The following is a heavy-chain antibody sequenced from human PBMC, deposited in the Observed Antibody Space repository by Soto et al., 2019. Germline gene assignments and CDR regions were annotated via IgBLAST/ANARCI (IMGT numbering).Heavy chain of an antibody. D-gene: IGHD6-19*01. J-gene: IGHJ4*02. V-gene: IGHV3-23*01. CDR1: GFNFKNFP. CDR3: AKADGQQWLIPHLDN. CDR2: ISGCGGSA. Sequence: EVQLLESGGGVVQPGGSLRLSCVASGFNFKNFPRAWVRRAAGEGREWVSGISGCGGSASYADSVKGRFSIARDDSKNTVSLQLNSLRVEDTAQYYCAKADGQQWLIPHLDNWGQGTLVTVS.